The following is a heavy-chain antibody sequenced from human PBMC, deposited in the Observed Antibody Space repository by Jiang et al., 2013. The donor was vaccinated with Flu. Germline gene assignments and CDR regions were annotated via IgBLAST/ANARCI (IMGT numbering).Heavy chain of an antibody. D-gene: IGHD3-9*01. CDR1: GFIFDDYS. Sequence: VQLVESGGGLVQPGGSLRLSCAASGFIFDDYSMHWVRQAPGKGLEWVSGINWNGDNVGYVDSVRGRFTISRDNAKNSLYLQMNGLRVDDTAFYYCATSRGYFDSTGYNDFWGQG. CDR2: INWNGDNV. V-gene: IGHV3-9*01. CDR3: ATSRGYFDSTGYNDF. J-gene: IGHJ4*02.